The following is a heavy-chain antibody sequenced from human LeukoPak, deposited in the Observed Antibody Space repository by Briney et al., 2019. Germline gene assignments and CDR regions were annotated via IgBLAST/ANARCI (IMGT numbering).Heavy chain of an antibody. V-gene: IGHV3-21*01. CDR1: GVTFSSYS. CDR2: INSSSSYI. J-gene: IGHJ4*02. Sequence: GGALRLPRGAPGVTFSSYSMEWVRPAPGKGVEWVSSINSSSSYIYYADSVKGRFTISRDNAKNSLYLQMNSLRAEDTAVYYCARDPALVAATPYYFDYWGQGTLVTVSS. D-gene: IGHD2-15*01. CDR3: ARDPALVAATPYYFDY.